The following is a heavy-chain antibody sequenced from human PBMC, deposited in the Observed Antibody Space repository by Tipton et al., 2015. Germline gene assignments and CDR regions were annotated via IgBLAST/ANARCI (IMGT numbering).Heavy chain of an antibody. Sequence: TLSLTCAVSAYSISTDYYWVWIRQPPGKGLEWIGAISHSGKTYSNPSLKSRVTISADTSKNQFSLRLTSVTAADTAVYYCARGLLLWFGMSDYWGRGTLVTVSS. CDR1: AYSISTDYY. D-gene: IGHD3-10*01. V-gene: IGHV4-38-2*01. J-gene: IGHJ4*02. CDR2: ISHSGKT. CDR3: ARGLLLWFGMSDY.